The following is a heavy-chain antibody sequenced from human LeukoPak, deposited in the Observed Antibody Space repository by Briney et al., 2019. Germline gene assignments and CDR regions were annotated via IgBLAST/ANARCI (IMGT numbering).Heavy chain of an antibody. CDR2: IRPDGDRT. Sequence: GGSLRLSCAASGFTFSTYAITWVRQGPGKRLEWVSAIRPDGDRTYYANSVRGRFTISRDNSKDTVYLQINGLRVEDTAVYYCAREQSGTRGWYTVDYWGQGTLVTVSS. CDR1: GFTFSTYA. J-gene: IGHJ4*02. V-gene: IGHV3-23*01. D-gene: IGHD6-19*01. CDR3: AREQSGTRGWYTVDY.